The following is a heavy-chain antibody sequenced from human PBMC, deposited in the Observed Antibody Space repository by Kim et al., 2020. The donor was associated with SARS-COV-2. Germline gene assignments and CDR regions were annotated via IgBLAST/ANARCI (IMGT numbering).Heavy chain of an antibody. J-gene: IGHJ5*02. D-gene: IGHD3-3*01. Sequence: SLKGRVTILVDTSKNQYSLKLSSVTAADTAVYYCARGTSTMAPHHWFDPWGQGTLVTVSS. V-gene: IGHV4-34*01. CDR3: ARGTSTMAPHHWFDP.